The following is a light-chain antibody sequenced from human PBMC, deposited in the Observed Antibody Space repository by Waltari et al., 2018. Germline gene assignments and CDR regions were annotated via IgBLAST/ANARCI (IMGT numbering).Light chain of an antibody. CDR2: GAS. J-gene: IGKJ4*01. Sequence: DIRLTQSPSFLSAFVGDRVIISCRASQGIRSYLAWYQLKPGKAPKLLITGASTLQSGVPSRFSGSGSGTDFTLTISSLQPEDFATDYCQHRNTYMLTFGGGTKVEIK. CDR3: QHRNTYMLT. V-gene: IGKV1-9*01. CDR1: QGIRSY.